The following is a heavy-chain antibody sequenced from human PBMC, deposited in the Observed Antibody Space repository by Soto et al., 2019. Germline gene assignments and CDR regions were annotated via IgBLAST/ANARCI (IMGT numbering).Heavy chain of an antibody. Sequence: QVQLQESGPGLVKPSQTLSLTCTVSGGSISGGVYYWSWIRQPPGKGLEWIGYIFDSGSTYYNPPLKSRVTISVDTSKNQFSLRLSSVTAADTAVYYCAREIIPLTTDWYFDLWGRGTLDTVSS. CDR1: GGSISGGVYY. J-gene: IGHJ2*01. D-gene: IGHD4-17*01. CDR3: AREIIPLTTDWYFDL. V-gene: IGHV4-30-4*01. CDR2: IFDSGST.